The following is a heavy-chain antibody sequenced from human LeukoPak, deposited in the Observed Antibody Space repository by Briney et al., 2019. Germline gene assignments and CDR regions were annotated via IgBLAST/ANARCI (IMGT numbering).Heavy chain of an antibody. J-gene: IGHJ4*02. Sequence: GGSLRLSCAASGFTFSSYGMHWDRQAPGKGLEWVAVISYDGSNKYYADSVKGRFTISRDNSKNTLYLQMNSLRAEDTAVYYCAKETPEDYGDPAFGYWGQGTLVTVSS. CDR3: AKETPEDYGDPAFGY. CDR1: GFTFSSYG. V-gene: IGHV3-30*18. D-gene: IGHD4-17*01. CDR2: ISYDGSNK.